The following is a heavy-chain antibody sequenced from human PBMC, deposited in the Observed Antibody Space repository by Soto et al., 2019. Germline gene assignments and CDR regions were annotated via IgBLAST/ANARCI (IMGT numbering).Heavy chain of an antibody. D-gene: IGHD3-22*01. CDR1: GFTFTSSA. CDR2: IVVGSGNT. J-gene: IGHJ4*02. CDR3: AASYDSSGYYDDY. V-gene: IGHV1-58*01. Sequence: SVKVSCKASGFTFTSSAGQWVGQARGQRLEWIGWIVVGSGNTNYAPKFQERVTITRDMYTSTAYMELSSLRYEATAVYSCAASYDSSGYYDDYWGQGTPVTVSS.